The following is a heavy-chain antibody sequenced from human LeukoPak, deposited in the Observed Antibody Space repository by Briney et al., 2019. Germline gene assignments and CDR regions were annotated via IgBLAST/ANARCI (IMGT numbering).Heavy chain of an antibody. CDR3: ARRGSGSYYKTFDY. Sequence: SETLSLTCAVYGGSFSGYYWSWIRQPPGKGLEWLGEINHSGSTNYNPSLKSRVTISVDTSKNQFSLKLSSVTAADTAVYYCARRGSGSYYKTFDYWGQGTLVTVSS. V-gene: IGHV4-34*01. J-gene: IGHJ4*02. D-gene: IGHD3-10*01. CDR1: GGSFSGYY. CDR2: INHSGST.